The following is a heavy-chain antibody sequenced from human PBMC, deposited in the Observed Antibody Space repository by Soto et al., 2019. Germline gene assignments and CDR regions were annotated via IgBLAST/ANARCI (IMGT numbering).Heavy chain of an antibody. D-gene: IGHD3-10*01. CDR3: ARGSILWFGELSRRGGYYYYMDV. Sequence: QVQLQQWGAGLLKPSETLSLTCAVYGGSFSGYQWSWIRQPPGKGLEWIGEINDSGNINYNPSLRSRVTILVDTAKKQISLKLSSVTAADTAVYFCARGSILWFGELSRRGGYYYYMDVWGKGTTVTVSS. CDR2: INDSGNI. CDR1: GGSFSGYQ. V-gene: IGHV4-34*01. J-gene: IGHJ6*03.